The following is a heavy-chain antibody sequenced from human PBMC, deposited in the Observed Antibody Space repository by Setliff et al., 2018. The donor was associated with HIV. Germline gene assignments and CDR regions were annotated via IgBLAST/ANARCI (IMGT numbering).Heavy chain of an antibody. J-gene: IGHJ4*02. CDR2: IYTSGST. V-gene: IGHV4-4*09. D-gene: IGHD3-22*01. CDR1: GGSISSYY. CDR3: ARGLSFYDPGGFDY. Sequence: SETLSLTCTVSGGSISSYYWSWTRQPPGKGLEWIGYIYTSGSTNYNPSLKSRVTISVDTSKNQFSLKLSSVTAADTAVYYCARGLSFYDPGGFDYWGQGTLVTVSS.